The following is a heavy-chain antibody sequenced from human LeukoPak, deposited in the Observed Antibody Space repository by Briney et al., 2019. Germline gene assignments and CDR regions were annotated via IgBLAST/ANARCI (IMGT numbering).Heavy chain of an antibody. Sequence: SETLSLACAVSGGSISSGGYSWRWTRQPPGKALEWIGYIYHSGSTYYNPSLKSRVTISVDRSKTQFSLKLSSVTAADTAVYYCARVEVRGAYFDYWGQGTLVTVSS. J-gene: IGHJ4*02. V-gene: IGHV4-30-2*01. CDR1: GGSISSGGYS. CDR3: ARVEVRGAYFDY. D-gene: IGHD3-10*01. CDR2: IYHSGST.